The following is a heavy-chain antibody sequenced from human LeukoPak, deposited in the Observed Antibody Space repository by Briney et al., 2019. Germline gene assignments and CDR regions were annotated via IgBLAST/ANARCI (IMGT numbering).Heavy chain of an antibody. V-gene: IGHV4-34*01. Sequence: PSETLSLTCAVYGGSFSGYYWSWIRQPPGKGLEWIGEINHSGSTNYNPSLKSRVTISVDTSKNQFSPKLSSVTAADTAVYYCARVHCSSTSCSDMDFDYRGQGTLVTVSS. D-gene: IGHD2-2*01. CDR2: INHSGST. CDR3: ARVHCSSTSCSDMDFDY. CDR1: GGSFSGYY. J-gene: IGHJ4*02.